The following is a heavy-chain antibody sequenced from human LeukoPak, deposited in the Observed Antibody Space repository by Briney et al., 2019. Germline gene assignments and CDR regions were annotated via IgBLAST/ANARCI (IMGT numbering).Heavy chain of an antibody. D-gene: IGHD5-12*01. CDR2: ISFSGTTM. Sequence: PGGSLRLSCAASGFTFSNYEMNWVRQAPGKGLEWVSYISFSGTTMSYADSVKGRFTISRDNAKKSLYLQMNSLRAEDTAVYYCASCRSSATIRYYGMDVWGQGTTVTVSS. J-gene: IGHJ6*02. CDR1: GFTFSNYE. CDR3: ASCRSSATIRYYGMDV. V-gene: IGHV3-48*03.